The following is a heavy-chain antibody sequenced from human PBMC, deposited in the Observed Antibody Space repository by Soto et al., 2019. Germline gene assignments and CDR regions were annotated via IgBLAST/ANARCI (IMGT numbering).Heavy chain of an antibody. Sequence: PGGSLRPSCEASGFTFNSYGMHWVRQSPGKGLEWVAGILYDGTNRYYADSVKGRFTISRDNSKNTLYLQMNSLRVEDTAVYYCAKRRGQNYDFWSGYYFDHWGQGTLVTVSS. CDR2: ILYDGTNR. CDR1: GFTFNSYG. V-gene: IGHV3-30*18. CDR3: AKRRGQNYDFWSGYYFDH. D-gene: IGHD3-3*01. J-gene: IGHJ4*02.